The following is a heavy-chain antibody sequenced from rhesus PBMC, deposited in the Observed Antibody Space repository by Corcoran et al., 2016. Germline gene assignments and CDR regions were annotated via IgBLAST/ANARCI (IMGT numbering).Heavy chain of an antibody. CDR1: GYSISSGYY. D-gene: IGHD5-42*01. J-gene: IGHJ2*01. CDR3: ARVGRSWSEWDTVGTEWYFDL. Sequence: QVQLQESGPGLVKPSETLSLTCAVSGYSISSGYYWGWIRQPPGKGLEWIGSIYGSGVRNYLNPTLKMRVSLSVDTSKNQFSLKLSSVTAADTAVYDCARVGRSWSEWDTVGTEWYFDLWGPGTPITISS. CDR2: IYGSGVRN. V-gene: IGHV4S14*01.